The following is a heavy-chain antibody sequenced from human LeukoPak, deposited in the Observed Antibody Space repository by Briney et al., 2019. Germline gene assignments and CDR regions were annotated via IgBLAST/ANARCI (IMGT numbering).Heavy chain of an antibody. J-gene: IGHJ5*02. CDR3: ATGSGRSGWYGGFDP. CDR2: INHSGST. V-gene: IGHV4-34*01. CDR1: GGSFSGYY. Sequence: SETLSLTCAVYGGSFSGYYWSWIRQPPGKGLEWIGEINHSGSTNYNPSLKSRVTISVDTSKNQFSLKLSSVTAADTAVYYCATGSGRSGWYGGFDPWGQGTLVTVSS. D-gene: IGHD6-19*01.